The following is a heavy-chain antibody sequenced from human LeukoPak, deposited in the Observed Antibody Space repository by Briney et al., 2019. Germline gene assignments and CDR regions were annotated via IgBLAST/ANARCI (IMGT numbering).Heavy chain of an antibody. V-gene: IGHV1-2*02. D-gene: IGHD1-1*01. CDR2: INPNSGAT. CDR1: GYTFTGYY. J-gene: IGHJ4*02. Sequence: ASVKVSCKASGYTFTGYYIHWVRQAPGQGLEWMGWINPNSGATNYAQKFQGRVTVTLDTSVSTAYMELSRLKSDDTAVFYCARAGTTGTTDFDYWGQGTLVTVSS. CDR3: ARAGTTGTTDFDY.